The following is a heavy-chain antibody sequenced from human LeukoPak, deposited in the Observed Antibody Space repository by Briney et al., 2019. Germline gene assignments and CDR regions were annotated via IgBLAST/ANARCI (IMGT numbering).Heavy chain of an antibody. CDR3: ARDLSLGYCSSTSCNWFDP. D-gene: IGHD2-2*01. CDR2: MNPNSGNT. J-gene: IGHJ5*02. CDR1: GYTFTSYY. Sequence: GASVKVSCKASGYTFTSYYMHWVRQATGQGLEWMGWMNPNSGNTGYAQKFQGRVTMTRNTSISTAYMELSSLRSEDTAVYYCARDLSLGYCSSTSCNWFDPWGQGTLVTVSS. V-gene: IGHV1-8*02.